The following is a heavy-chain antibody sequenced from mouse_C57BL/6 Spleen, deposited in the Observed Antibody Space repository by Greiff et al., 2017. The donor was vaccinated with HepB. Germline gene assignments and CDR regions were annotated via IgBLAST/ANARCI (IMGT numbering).Heavy chain of an antibody. CDR1: GYAFSSYW. D-gene: IGHD2-2*01. Sequence: LEESGAELVKPGASVKISCKASGYAFSSYWMNWVKQRPGKGLEWIGQIYPGDGDTNYNGKFKGKATLTADKSSSTAYMQLSSLTSEDSAVYFCARSDGYDGYYFDYWGQGTTLTVSS. CDR3: ARSDGYDGYYFDY. V-gene: IGHV1-80*01. J-gene: IGHJ2*01. CDR2: IYPGDGDT.